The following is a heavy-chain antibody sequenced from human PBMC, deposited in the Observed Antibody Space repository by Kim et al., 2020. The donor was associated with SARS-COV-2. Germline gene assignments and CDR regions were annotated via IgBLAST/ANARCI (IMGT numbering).Heavy chain of an antibody. D-gene: IGHD6-19*01. Sequence: RFTISRDNAKNSLYLKMNSLRAEDTAVYYCAREAKYSSGWHLSYDAFDIWGQGTMVTVSS. CDR3: AREAKYSSGWHLSYDAFDI. V-gene: IGHV3-11*05. J-gene: IGHJ3*02.